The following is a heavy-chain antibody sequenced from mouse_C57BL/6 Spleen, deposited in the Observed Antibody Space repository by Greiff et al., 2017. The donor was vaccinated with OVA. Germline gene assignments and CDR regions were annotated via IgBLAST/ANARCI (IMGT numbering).Heavy chain of an antibody. J-gene: IGHJ2*01. D-gene: IGHD1-1*01. Sequence: VQLVESGAELVKPGASVKISCKASGYAFSSYWMNWVKQRPGKGLEWIGQIYPGDGDTNYNGKFKGKATLTADKSSSTAYMQLSSLTSEDSAVYFCARYYYGHYYFDDWGQGTTLTVSS. CDR3: ARYYYGHYYFDD. CDR2: IYPGDGDT. V-gene: IGHV1-80*01. CDR1: GYAFSSYW.